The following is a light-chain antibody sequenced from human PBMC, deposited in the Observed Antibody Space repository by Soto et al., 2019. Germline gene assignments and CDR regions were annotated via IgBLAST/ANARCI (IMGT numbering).Light chain of an antibody. CDR3: QQYKSDSPT. CDR1: QSARMW. J-gene: IGKJ1*01. CDR2: DAS. V-gene: IGKV1-5*01. Sequence: DIQMTQSPSTLSASVGDRVTISCRASQSARMWLAWYQQKPGRAPKLLIYDASDLESGVPSRFSGSGSGTEFTLTIASLQPDDFATYYCQQYKSDSPTCGQGTKVDIK.